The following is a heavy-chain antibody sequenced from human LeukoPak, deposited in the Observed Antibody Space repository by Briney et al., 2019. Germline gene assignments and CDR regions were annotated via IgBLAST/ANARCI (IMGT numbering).Heavy chain of an antibody. CDR1: GFIFRNVW. Sequence: GGSLRLSCAASGFIFRNVWMNWVRQAPGKGLEWVGRIQSETDGGTTVYAAPMKGRFTISRDDSKMMLYLQMNSLQTEDTAVYFCTTVLGGLRFFDHWGQGTAVTVSS. CDR2: IQSETDGGTT. V-gene: IGHV3-15*07. CDR3: TTVLGGLRFFDH. J-gene: IGHJ4*02.